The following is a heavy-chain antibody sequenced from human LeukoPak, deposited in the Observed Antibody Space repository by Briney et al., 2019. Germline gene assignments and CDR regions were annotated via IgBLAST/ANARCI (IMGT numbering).Heavy chain of an antibody. CDR1: GGSISSSSYY. J-gene: IGHJ6*02. Sequence: SETPSLTCTVSGGSISSSSYYWGWIRQPPGKGLEWIGSIYYSGSTYYNPSLKSRVTISVDTSKNQFSLKLSSVTAADTAVYYCARIAAAGGGMDVWGQGTTVTVSS. CDR3: ARIAAAGGGMDV. CDR2: IYYSGST. D-gene: IGHD6-13*01. V-gene: IGHV4-39*01.